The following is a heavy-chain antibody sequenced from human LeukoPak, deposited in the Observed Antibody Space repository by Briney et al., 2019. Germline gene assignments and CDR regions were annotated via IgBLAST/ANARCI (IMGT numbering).Heavy chain of an antibody. CDR2: ISSDGGRS. CDR1: GFTFSAYA. Sequence: GGSLRLSCSSSGFTFSAYAMYWVRQAPGKGLEYVSGISSDGGRSFYADSVKGRFTISRDNSKNTLYLQMSSLRAEDTAIYYCVKITSATGGDCWGQGTRLTVSS. J-gene: IGHJ4*02. V-gene: IGHV3-64D*09. D-gene: IGHD1-1*01. CDR3: VKITSATGGDC.